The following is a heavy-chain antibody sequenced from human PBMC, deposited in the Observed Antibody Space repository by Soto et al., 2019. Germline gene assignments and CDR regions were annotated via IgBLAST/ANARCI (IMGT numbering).Heavy chain of an antibody. D-gene: IGHD2-2*01. Sequence: GGSLRLSCAASGFTFSSYWMSWVRQAPGKGLEWVANIKQDGSEKYYVDSVKGRFTISRDNAKNSLYLQMNSLRAEDTAVYYCARGQYQSYYYYYYMDVWGKGTTVTVSS. J-gene: IGHJ6*03. CDR2: IKQDGSEK. CDR1: GFTFSSYW. V-gene: IGHV3-7*01. CDR3: ARGQYQSYYYYYYMDV.